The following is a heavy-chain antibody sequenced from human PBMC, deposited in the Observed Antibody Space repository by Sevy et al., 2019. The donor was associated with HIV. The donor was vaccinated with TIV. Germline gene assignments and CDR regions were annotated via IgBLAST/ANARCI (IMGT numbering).Heavy chain of an antibody. CDR1: GFTFSSYG. CDR3: ATSRYCSGGSCYGADYYYGMDV. V-gene: IGHV3-30*02. D-gene: IGHD2-15*01. Sequence: GGSLSLSCAASGFTFSSYGMHWVRQAPGKGLEWVGFIRYDGSNKYYADSVKGRFTISRDNSKNTLYLQMNSLRAEDTAVYYCATSRYCSGGSCYGADYYYGMDVWGQGTTVTVSS. J-gene: IGHJ6*02. CDR2: IRYDGSNK.